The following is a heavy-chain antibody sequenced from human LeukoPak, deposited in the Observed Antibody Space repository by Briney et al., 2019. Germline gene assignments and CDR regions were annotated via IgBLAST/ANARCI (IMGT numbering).Heavy chain of an antibody. J-gene: IGHJ5*02. Sequence: PSQTLSLTCTVSGGSISSGGYYWSWIRQHPGKGLEWIGYIYYSGSTYYNPSLKSRVTISVDTSKNQFSLKLSSVTAADTAVYYCARTPRDYVFWVDPWGPGILVTVSS. CDR1: GGSISSGGYY. CDR3: ARTPRDYVFWVDP. V-gene: IGHV4-31*03. CDR2: IYYSGST. D-gene: IGHD4-17*01.